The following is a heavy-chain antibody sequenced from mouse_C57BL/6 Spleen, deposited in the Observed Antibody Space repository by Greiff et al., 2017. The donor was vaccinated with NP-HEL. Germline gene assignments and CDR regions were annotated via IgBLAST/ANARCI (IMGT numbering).Heavy chain of an antibody. CDR3: TREIRGFDY. Sequence: QVQLQQSGAELVRPGASVTLSCKASGYTFTDYEMHWVKQTPVHGLEWIGAIDPETGGTAYNQKFKGKAILTADKSSSTAYMGLRSLTSEDSDVDYCTREIRGFDYWGQGTTLTVSS. CDR2: IDPETGGT. CDR1: GYTFTDYE. J-gene: IGHJ2*01. D-gene: IGHD3-3*01. V-gene: IGHV1-15*01.